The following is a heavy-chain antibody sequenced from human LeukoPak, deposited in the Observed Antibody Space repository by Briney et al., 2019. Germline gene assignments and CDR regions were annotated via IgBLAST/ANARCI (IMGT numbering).Heavy chain of an antibody. CDR1: GFTVSSNY. D-gene: IGHD6-13*01. CDR2: IHSGGST. CDR3: ARNPDRPDSSSWTLGY. Sequence: PGGSLRLSCAASGFTVSSNYMSWVRQAPGKGLEWGSVIHSGGSTYYADSVKGRFTISRDNSKNTLYLQMNSLRAEDTAVYYCARNPDRPDSSSWTLGYWGQGTLVTVS. V-gene: IGHV3-66*01. J-gene: IGHJ4*02.